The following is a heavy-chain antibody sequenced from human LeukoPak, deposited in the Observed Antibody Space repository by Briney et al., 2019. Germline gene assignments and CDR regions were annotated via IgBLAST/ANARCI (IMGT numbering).Heavy chain of an antibody. D-gene: IGHD3-3*01. CDR1: GFTFSSYG. CDR3: ASDNWYAFWSAPTWAY. Sequence: GRSLRLSCAASGFTFSSYGMHWVRQAPGKGLEWVAVISYDGSNKYYADSVKGRFTISRDNSKNTLYLQMNSLRAEDTAVYYCASDNWYAFWSAPTWAYWGQGTLVTVSS. CDR2: ISYDGSNK. J-gene: IGHJ4*02. V-gene: IGHV3-30*03.